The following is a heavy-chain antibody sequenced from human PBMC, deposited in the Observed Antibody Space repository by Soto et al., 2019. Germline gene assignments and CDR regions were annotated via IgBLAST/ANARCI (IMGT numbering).Heavy chain of an antibody. V-gene: IGHV1-3*01. Sequence: AASVKVSCKASGYTFTSYAMHWVRQAPGQRLEWMGWINAGNGNTKYSQKFQGRVTITRDTSASTAYMELSSLRSEDTAVYYCARDGKAYGSGSYSDYWGQGTLVTVSS. CDR3: ARDGKAYGSGSYSDY. CDR2: INAGNGNT. J-gene: IGHJ4*02. CDR1: GYTFTSYA. D-gene: IGHD3-10*01.